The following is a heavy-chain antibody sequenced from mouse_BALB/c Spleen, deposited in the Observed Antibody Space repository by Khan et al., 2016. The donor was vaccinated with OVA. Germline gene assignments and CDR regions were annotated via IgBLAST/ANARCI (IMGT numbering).Heavy chain of an antibody. CDR2: IDPANGNT. D-gene: IGHD1-1*01. CDR1: GFNIKDTY. V-gene: IGHV14-3*02. J-gene: IGHJ4*01. Sequence: VQLKESGAELVKPGASVKLSCTASGFNIKDTYIHWEKQRPEQGLEWIGRIDPANGNTKYDPEFQDQATITADISSNTAYLHPSSRTCEDTAVYYCSRPIYYYDAMDFWGQGTSVTVSS. CDR3: SRPIYYYDAMDF.